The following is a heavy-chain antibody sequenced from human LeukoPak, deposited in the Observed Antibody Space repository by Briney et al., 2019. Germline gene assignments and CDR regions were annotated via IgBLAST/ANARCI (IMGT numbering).Heavy chain of an antibody. CDR2: INHSGTT. V-gene: IGHV4-34*01. CDR3: VRETYYYDSSGYYTPDQYYYYMDV. CDR1: GGSFSDYY. D-gene: IGHD3-22*01. J-gene: IGHJ6*03. Sequence: SETLSLTCAVYGGSFSDYYWHWVRQAPGKGLEWIGEINHSGTTNYNPSLKSRVTTSVDTSNNQFSLKVNSVTAADTAVYYCVRETYYYDSSGYYTPDQYYYYMDVWGKGTTVTVSS.